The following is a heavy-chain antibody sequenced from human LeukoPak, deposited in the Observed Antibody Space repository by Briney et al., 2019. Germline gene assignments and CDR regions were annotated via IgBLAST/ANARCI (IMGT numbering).Heavy chain of an antibody. CDR2: INPNSGGT. CDR1: GYTFTGYY. Sequence: GASVKVSCKASGYTFTGYYMHWVRQAPGQGLEWMGRINPNSGGTNYAQKFQGRVTMTRDTSISTAYMELSSLRSDDTAVYYCATQRNDYGDYFDYWGQGTLVTVSS. V-gene: IGHV1-2*06. CDR3: ATQRNDYGDYFDY. D-gene: IGHD4-17*01. J-gene: IGHJ4*02.